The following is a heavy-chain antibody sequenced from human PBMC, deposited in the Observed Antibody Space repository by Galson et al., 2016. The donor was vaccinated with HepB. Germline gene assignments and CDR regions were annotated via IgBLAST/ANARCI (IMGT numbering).Heavy chain of an antibody. Sequence: SVKVSCKASAYTFTSSYMHWVRQAPGQGLEWMGIINPSDGFTKYAQKFQGRVTMTRDTSTSTVYMELSGLRSEDTAVYYCAREDSLVQGAIINGMDDRGKGTTVTVSS. J-gene: IGHJ6*04. V-gene: IGHV1-46*03. D-gene: IGHD3-10*02. CDR2: INPSDGFT. CDR3: AREDSLVQGAIINGMDD. CDR1: AYTFTSSY.